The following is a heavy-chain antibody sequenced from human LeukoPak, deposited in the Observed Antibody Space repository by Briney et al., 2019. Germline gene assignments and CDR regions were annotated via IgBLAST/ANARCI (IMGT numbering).Heavy chain of an antibody. V-gene: IGHV4-59*08. Sequence: SETLSLTCTVSGGSISSYYWSWIRQPPGKGLEWIGYIYYSGSTNYNPSLKSRVTISVDTSKNQFSLKLSSVTAADTAVYYCAKLRRGYSGYDSPFFDYWGQGTLVTVSS. J-gene: IGHJ4*02. CDR1: GGSISSYY. CDR3: AKLRRGYSGYDSPFFDY. CDR2: IYYSGST. D-gene: IGHD5-12*01.